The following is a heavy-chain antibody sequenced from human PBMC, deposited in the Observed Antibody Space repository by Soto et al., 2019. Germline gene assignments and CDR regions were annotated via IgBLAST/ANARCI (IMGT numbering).Heavy chain of an antibody. V-gene: IGHV5-51*01. CDR3: ARRVRKWGASLTLHGMDV. Sequence: EVQLVQSRAEVKKPGESLKISCKGSGYTFTNYWLGWVRQMPGKGLEWMGIIYPDDSDTKYSPSFQGQVTISADKSISTAYLQWSSLKASDTAMYYCARRVRKWGASLTLHGMDVWGQGTTVTVSS. J-gene: IGHJ6*02. CDR1: GYTFTNYW. D-gene: IGHD3-16*01. CDR2: IYPDDSDT.